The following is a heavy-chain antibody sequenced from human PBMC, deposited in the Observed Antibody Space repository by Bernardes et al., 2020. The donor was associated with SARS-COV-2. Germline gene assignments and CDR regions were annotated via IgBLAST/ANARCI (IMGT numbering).Heavy chain of an antibody. CDR1: GFTFSSYA. D-gene: IGHD6-13*01. V-gene: IGHV3-23*01. CDR3: AKDPRTKAVAVAGTTYFDY. CDR2: ISGSGAGT. Sequence: VGSLRLSCAASGFTFSSYAMSWVRQAPGKGLEWVSLISGSGAGTSYADSVKGRFTISRDNSKNTLYLQMNTLSAEDTAVYYCAKDPRTKAVAVAGTTYFDYWGLGTLVTVSS. J-gene: IGHJ4*02.